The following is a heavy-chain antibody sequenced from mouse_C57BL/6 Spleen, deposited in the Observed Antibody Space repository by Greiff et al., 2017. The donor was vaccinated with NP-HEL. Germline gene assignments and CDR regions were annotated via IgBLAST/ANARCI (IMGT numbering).Heavy chain of an antibody. CDR1: GYAFSSSW. V-gene: IGHV1-82*01. CDR2: IYPGDGDT. D-gene: IGHD1-1*01. CDR3: ARSPYYGRFDY. Sequence: VQLQQSGPELVKPGASVKISCKASGYAFSSSWMNWVKQRPGKGLEWIGRIYPGDGDTNYNGKFKGKATLTADKSSSTAYMQLSSLTSEDSAVYFCARSPYYGRFDYWGQGTTLTVSS. J-gene: IGHJ2*01.